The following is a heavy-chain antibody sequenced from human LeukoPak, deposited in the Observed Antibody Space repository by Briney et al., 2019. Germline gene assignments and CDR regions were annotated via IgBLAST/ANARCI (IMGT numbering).Heavy chain of an antibody. CDR1: GFTVSSNY. J-gene: IGHJ5*02. V-gene: IGHV3-23*01. CDR3: AKGWTAVGS. Sequence: GGSLRLSCAASGFTVSSNYMSWVRQAPGKGLEWVSGISGGSESTYYADSVKGRFTISRDNSKNTLYMEMNNLRGADTAVCYCAKGWTAVGSWGQGTRVTVSS. D-gene: IGHD1-26*01. CDR2: ISGGSEST.